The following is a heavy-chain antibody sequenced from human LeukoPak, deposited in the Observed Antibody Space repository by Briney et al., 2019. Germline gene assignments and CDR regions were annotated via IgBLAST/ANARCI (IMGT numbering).Heavy chain of an antibody. V-gene: IGHV1-2*02. CDR3: ARDGYSRDLD. J-gene: IGHJ4*02. CDR2: INPNSGGT. Sequence: ASVKVACKAAGYTFTGYYMHWVRQAPVQGLEWMGWINPNSGGTNYAQKFQGRVTMTRDTSISTAYMELSRLRSDDTAVYYCARDGYSRDLDWGQGTLVTVSS. D-gene: IGHD6-13*01. CDR1: GYTFTGYY.